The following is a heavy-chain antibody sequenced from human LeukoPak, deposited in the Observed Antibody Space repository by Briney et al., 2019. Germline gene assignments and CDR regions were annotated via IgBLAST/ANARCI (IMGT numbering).Heavy chain of an antibody. CDR1: GFTFSSYS. CDR3: ARDLSLYYSDSGSFDI. Sequence: PGGSLRLSCAASGFTFSSYSMHWVRQAPGKGLEWVAVIWYDGSNKYYADSVKGRFTISRDNSKNTLYLQMNSLRAEDTAVYYCARDLSLYYSDSGSFDIWGQGTMVTVSS. D-gene: IGHD3-10*01. J-gene: IGHJ3*02. CDR2: IWYDGSNK. V-gene: IGHV3-33*01.